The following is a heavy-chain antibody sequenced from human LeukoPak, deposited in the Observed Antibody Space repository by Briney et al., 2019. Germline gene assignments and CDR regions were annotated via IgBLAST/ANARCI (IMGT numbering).Heavy chain of an antibody. J-gene: IGHJ6*03. V-gene: IGHV3-21*04. CDR2: ISSSSSYI. Sequence: GGSLRLSCAASGFTFSSYSMNWVRQAPGKGLEWVSSISSSSSYIYYADSVKGRFTISRDNAKNSLYLQMNSLRAEDTAVYYCARVMRGYYYYMDVWGKGTTVTISS. CDR1: GFTFSSYS. D-gene: IGHD2-8*01. CDR3: ARVMRGYYYYMDV.